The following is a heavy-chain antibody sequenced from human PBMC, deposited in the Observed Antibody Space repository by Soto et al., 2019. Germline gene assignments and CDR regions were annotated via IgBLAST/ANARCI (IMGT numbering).Heavy chain of an antibody. CDR3: ARTYGDYAVWVWFDP. Sequence: LALTCTVSGGSVSSGSYYWSWIRQPPGKGLEWIGYIYYSGSTNYNPSLKSRVTISVDTSKNQFSLKLSSVTAADTAVYYCARTYGDYAVWVWFDPWGQGTLVTVSS. V-gene: IGHV4-61*01. D-gene: IGHD4-17*01. CDR2: IYYSGST. CDR1: GGSVSSGSYY. J-gene: IGHJ5*02.